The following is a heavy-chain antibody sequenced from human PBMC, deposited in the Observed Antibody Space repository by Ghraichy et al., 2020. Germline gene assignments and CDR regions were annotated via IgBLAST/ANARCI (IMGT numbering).Heavy chain of an antibody. D-gene: IGHD2-21*02. CDR2: IKQDESEK. V-gene: IGHV3-7*01. Sequence: GGSLRLSCAASGFTFSNYWMSWVRQAPGKGLEWVANIKQDESEKYYVDSAKGRFTVSRDNAKSSLYLQMNSLRAEDTAVYYCARDLWVTAPGIWGQGTMVTVSS. J-gene: IGHJ3*02. CDR3: ARDLWVTAPGI. CDR1: GFTFSNYW.